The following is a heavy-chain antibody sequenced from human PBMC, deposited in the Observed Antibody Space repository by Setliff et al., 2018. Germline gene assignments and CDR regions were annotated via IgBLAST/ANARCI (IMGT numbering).Heavy chain of an antibody. CDR3: ARDGGEY. Sequence: GSLRLSCTASGFTFGDYAMSWVRQAPGKGLEWVALISFDGTDQYYSDSVKSRFTISRDNSENTVYLQMNSLRAEDTAVYYCARDGGEYWGQGTLVTVSS. CDR2: ISFDGTDQ. J-gene: IGHJ4*02. CDR1: GFTFGDYA. D-gene: IGHD3-16*01. V-gene: IGHV3-30*07.